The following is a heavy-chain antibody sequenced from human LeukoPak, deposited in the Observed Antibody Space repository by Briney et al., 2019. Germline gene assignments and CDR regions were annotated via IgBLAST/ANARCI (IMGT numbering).Heavy chain of an antibody. J-gene: IGHJ4*01. V-gene: IGHV4-34*01. CDR2: INHSGST. D-gene: IGHD1-26*01. Sequence: SETLSLTCAVYGGSFSGYYWSWIRQPPGKGLEWIGEINHSGSTNYNPSLKSRVTISVVTSKNQFSLKLSSVTAADTAVYYCAGKRGGVWWERLIGYRGPGTLVTVSS. CDR3: AGKRGGVWWERLIGY. CDR1: GGSFSGYY.